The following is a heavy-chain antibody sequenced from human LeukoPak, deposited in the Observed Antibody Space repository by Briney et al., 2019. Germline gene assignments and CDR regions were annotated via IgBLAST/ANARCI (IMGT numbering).Heavy chain of an antibody. CDR2: ISASGDGT. CDR3: ARDTLMGSSWSRGGDAFDI. Sequence: PGGSLRLSCAASGFTFNSYAMTWVRQAPGKGLEWVSGISASGDGTYYADSVKGRFTISRNNAKNSLYLQMNSLRAEDTAVYYCARDTLMGSSWSRGGDAFDIWGQGTMVTVSS. CDR1: GFTFNSYA. J-gene: IGHJ3*02. D-gene: IGHD6-13*01. V-gene: IGHV3-23*01.